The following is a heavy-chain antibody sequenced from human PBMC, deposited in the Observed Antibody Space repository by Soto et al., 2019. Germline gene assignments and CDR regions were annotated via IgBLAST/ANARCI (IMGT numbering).Heavy chain of an antibody. V-gene: IGHV3-23*01. Sequence: GGSLRLSCAASGFTFSSSAMSWVRQAPGRGLEWVSAISGSGGSTYYADSVKGRFTISRDNSKNTLYLQMNSLRAEDTAVYYCAKDSGRLVQASGAFDIWGQGTMVTVSS. CDR2: ISGSGGST. CDR1: GFTFSSSA. J-gene: IGHJ3*02. D-gene: IGHD2-2*01. CDR3: AKDSGRLVQASGAFDI.